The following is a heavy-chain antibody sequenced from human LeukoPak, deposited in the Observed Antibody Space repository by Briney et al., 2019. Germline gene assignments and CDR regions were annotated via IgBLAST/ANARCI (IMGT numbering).Heavy chain of an antibody. CDR2: IKQDGSEK. CDR1: GFTFSSYR. CDR3: AAVLRYFDWDEYAFDI. D-gene: IGHD3-9*01. Sequence: GGSLRLSCAASGFTFSSYRMSWVRQAPGKGREWVANIKQDGSEKYYVDSVKGRFTISRDNAKNSLYLQMNSLRAEDTAVYYCAAVLRYFDWDEYAFDIWGQGTMVTVSS. V-gene: IGHV3-7*01. J-gene: IGHJ3*02.